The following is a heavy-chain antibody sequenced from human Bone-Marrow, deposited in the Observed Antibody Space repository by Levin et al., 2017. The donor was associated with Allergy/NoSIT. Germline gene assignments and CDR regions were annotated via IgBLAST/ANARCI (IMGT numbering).Heavy chain of an antibody. Sequence: GGSLRLSCEASGFTFSNYMMNWVRQAPGKGLEWVSSIGRSSTYIHYADSVKGRFSISRDNVKNSLSLQMNNLRDEDTAVYYCARGDVSSGYYSPVFNTWGQGTLVTVSS. CDR3: ARGDVSSGYYSPVFNT. CDR1: GFTFSNYM. V-gene: IGHV3-21*01. D-gene: IGHD3-22*01. J-gene: IGHJ5*02. CDR2: IGRSSTYI.